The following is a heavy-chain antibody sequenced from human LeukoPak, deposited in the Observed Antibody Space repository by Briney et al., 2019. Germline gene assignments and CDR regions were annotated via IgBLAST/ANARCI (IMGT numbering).Heavy chain of an antibody. J-gene: IGHJ4*02. CDR3: ARRPSPFDY. V-gene: IGHV3-7*01. CDR2: IKQDGSEK. Sequence: GGSLRLSCAAPGFTFSSYWMSWVRQAPGKGLEWVANIKQDGSEKYYVDSVKGRFTISRDNAKNSLYLQMNSLRAEDTAVYYCARRPSPFDYWGQGTLVTVSS. CDR1: GFTFSSYW.